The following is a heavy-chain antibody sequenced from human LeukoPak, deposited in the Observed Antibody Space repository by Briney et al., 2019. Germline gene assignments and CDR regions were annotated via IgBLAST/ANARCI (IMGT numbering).Heavy chain of an antibody. Sequence: GGSLRLSCAASGFTFSSYSMNWVRQAPGKGLEWISYISTDGDTMYYADSVKGRFTISRDNAKNSLYLQMNSLRAEDTAVYYCQRKGFDYWGQGTLVTVSS. V-gene: IGHV3-48*01. CDR1: GFTFSSYS. J-gene: IGHJ4*02. CDR3: QRKGFDY. CDR2: ISTDGDTM.